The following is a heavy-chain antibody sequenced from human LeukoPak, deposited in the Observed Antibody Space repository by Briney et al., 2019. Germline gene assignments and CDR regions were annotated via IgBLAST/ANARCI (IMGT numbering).Heavy chain of an antibody. CDR3: AKTPVNIPVSQGLDY. V-gene: IGHV3-23*01. J-gene: IGHJ4*02. CDR1: GFTFSRHA. D-gene: IGHD6-19*01. CDR2: ISGGGGST. Sequence: EPGGSLRLSCAASGFTFSRHAMNWVRQAPGKGLEWVSGISGGGGSTYYADSVKGRFTISRDNSKNTLYMQMNSLRAEDTALYYCAKTPVNIPVSQGLDYWGQGTLVTVSA.